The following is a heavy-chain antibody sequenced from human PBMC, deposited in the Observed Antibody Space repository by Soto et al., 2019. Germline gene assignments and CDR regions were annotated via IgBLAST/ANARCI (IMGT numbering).Heavy chain of an antibody. CDR3: ARDLGVDTAMASYGMDV. Sequence: QVQLVQSGAEVKKPGSSVKFSCKASGGPFSSYAISGLRQAPGQGLEWMGGIIPIFGTANYAQKFQGRVTITADESTSTAYMELSSLRSEDTAVYYCARDLGVDTAMASYGMDVWGQGATVTVSS. CDR2: IIPIFGTA. V-gene: IGHV1-69*01. J-gene: IGHJ6*02. CDR1: GGPFSSYA. D-gene: IGHD5-18*01.